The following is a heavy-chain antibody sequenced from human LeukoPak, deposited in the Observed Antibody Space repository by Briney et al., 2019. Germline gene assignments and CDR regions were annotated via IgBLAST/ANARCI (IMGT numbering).Heavy chain of an antibody. CDR1: GGSISSGGYY. J-gene: IGHJ5*02. CDR3: ARGIYCSGGICYPTWFDP. Sequence: SETLSLTCTVSGGSISSGGYYWSWIRQHPGKGLEWIGYIYYSGSTYYNPSLKSRVTISVDTSKNQFSLKLSSVTAADTAVYYCARGIYCSGGICYPTWFDPWGQGTLVTVSS. V-gene: IGHV4-31*03. CDR2: IYYSGST. D-gene: IGHD2-15*01.